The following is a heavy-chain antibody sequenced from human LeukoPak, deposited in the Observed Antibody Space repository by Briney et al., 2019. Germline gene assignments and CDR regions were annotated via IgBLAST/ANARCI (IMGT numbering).Heavy chain of an antibody. CDR1: GFTFNSYA. V-gene: IGHV3-23*01. J-gene: IGHJ4*02. Sequence: GESLRLSCAASGFTFNSYAMSWVRQAPGKGLEWVSAISGSGGSTYYADSVKGRFTISRGNSKNTLYLQMNSLRAEDTAVYYCAKADGIAAAGVNFDYWGQGTLVTVSS. CDR2: ISGSGGST. CDR3: AKADGIAAAGVNFDY. D-gene: IGHD6-13*01.